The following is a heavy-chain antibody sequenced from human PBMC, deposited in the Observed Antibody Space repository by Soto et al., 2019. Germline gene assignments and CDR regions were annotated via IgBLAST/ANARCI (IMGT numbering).Heavy chain of an antibody. V-gene: IGHV1-8*01. CDR3: ARVGGNYDYVWGASDY. J-gene: IGHJ4*02. Sequence: QVQLVQSGAEVKKPGASVKVSCKASGYTFTSYDVNWVRQATGQGLEWMGWMNPNSGNTGYAQKFQGRVTMTRNTTISTAYMELSSQKSDDTAVYYGARVGGNYDYVWGASDYWGQGPLVTVSS. D-gene: IGHD3-16*01. CDR1: GYTFTSYD. CDR2: MNPNSGNT.